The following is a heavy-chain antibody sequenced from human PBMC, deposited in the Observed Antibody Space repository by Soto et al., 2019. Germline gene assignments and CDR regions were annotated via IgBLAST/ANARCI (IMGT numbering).Heavy chain of an antibody. D-gene: IGHD1-26*01. Sequence: QVQLVESGGGVVQPGRSLRLSCPASGFTFSSYPMHWVRQAPGKGQEWVAVISFDGRNKYYVDSVKGRFTISRDNSKNTQYLQMNSLRAEDTAVCYCARCWDLSYYYHGTDVWGQGTTVTVSS. J-gene: IGHJ6*02. V-gene: IGHV3-30*04. CDR2: ISFDGRNK. CDR3: ARCWDLSYYYHGTDV. CDR1: GFTFSSYP.